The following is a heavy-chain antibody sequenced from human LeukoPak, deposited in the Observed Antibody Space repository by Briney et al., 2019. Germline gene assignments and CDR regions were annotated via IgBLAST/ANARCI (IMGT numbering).Heavy chain of an antibody. CDR2: IYYSGST. D-gene: IGHD6-19*01. J-gene: IGHJ4*02. Sequence: PSETLSLTCTVSGGSISSYYWSWVRQPPRKGLEWIGYIYYSGSTNYNPSLKSRVTISVDTSKNQFSLKLSSVTAADTAVYYCARAVAGTPVLFDYWGQGTLVTVSS. CDR3: ARAVAGTPVLFDY. CDR1: GGSISSYY. V-gene: IGHV4-59*01.